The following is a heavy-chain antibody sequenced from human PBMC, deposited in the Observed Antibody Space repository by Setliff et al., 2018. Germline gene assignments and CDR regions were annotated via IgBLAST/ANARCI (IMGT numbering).Heavy chain of an antibody. V-gene: IGHV7-4-1*02. CDR3: ASRGTSNGYYYYMDV. D-gene: IGHD3-16*01. J-gene: IGHJ6*03. Sequence: ASVKVSCKASGYTFCTYAMNWVRQAPGQGLEWMGWINTNTGNPTYAQGFTGRFVFSLDTSVSTAYLQISSLKAEDTAVYYCASRGTSNGYYYYMDVWGKGTTVTVSS. CDR1: GYTFCTYA. CDR2: INTNTGNP.